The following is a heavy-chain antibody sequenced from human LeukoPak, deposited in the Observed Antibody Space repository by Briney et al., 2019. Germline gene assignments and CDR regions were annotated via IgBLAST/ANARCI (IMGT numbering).Heavy chain of an antibody. CDR3: ASPTYSGSYYAPFDY. D-gene: IGHD1-26*01. J-gene: IGHJ4*02. CDR2: INPNRGAT. V-gene: IGHV1-2*02. CDR1: GYTFTGYY. Sequence: EASVTVSCKASGYTFTGYYMHWVRQAPGQGLEWMGWINPNRGATNYAQKFQGRVTMTRDTSISTAYMELSRLRSDDTAVYYCASPTYSGSYYAPFDYWGQGTLVTVSS.